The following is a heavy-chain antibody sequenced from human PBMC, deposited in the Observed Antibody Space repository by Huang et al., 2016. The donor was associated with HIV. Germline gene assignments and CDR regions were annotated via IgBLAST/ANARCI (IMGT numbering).Heavy chain of an antibody. J-gene: IGHJ3*02. D-gene: IGHD6-19*01. CDR2: SYPSDPDT. Sequence: QLVQSGAEVKKPGESLKISCKGSGDTFTNSWIGWVRQMPGKGLEWMGLSYPSDPDTKYSPSFQGQVTLSADKSISTAFLQWSSLKASDTAMYYCARRQWLRQTWGAFNIWGQGTMVIVSS. CDR1: GDTFTNSW. CDR3: ARRQWLRQTWGAFNI. V-gene: IGHV5-51*03.